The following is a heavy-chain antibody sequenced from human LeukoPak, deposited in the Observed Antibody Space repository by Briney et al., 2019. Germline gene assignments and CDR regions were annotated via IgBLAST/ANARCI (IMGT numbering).Heavy chain of an antibody. D-gene: IGHD3-3*01. CDR1: GFTLSNYW. CDR3: ARVWSPLRYYYGMGV. V-gene: IGHV3-11*01. Sequence: GGSLRLSCAASGFTLSNYWMHWIRQAPGKGLEWVSYISSSGSTIYYADSVKGRFTISRDNAKNSLYLQMNSLRAEDTAVYYCARVWSPLRYYYGMGVWGQGTTVTVSS. CDR2: ISSSGSTI. J-gene: IGHJ6*02.